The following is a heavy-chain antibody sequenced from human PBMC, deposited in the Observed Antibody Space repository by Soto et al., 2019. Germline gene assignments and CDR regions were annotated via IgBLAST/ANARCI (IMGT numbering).Heavy chain of an antibody. J-gene: IGHJ6*03. D-gene: IGHD2-2*01. CDR2: INPNVGST. CDR3: ARGDIIVVPSAAGHYYFMDV. CDR1: GYTFTNYY. Sequence: AASVKVSCKASGYTFTNYYLHWVRQAPGQGLEWMGIINPNVGSTNYAQNFQGRVTMTRDTSTSSVYMELSSLRSEDTAVFYCARGDIIVVPSAAGHYYFMDVWGEGTTVTVSS. V-gene: IGHV1-46*03.